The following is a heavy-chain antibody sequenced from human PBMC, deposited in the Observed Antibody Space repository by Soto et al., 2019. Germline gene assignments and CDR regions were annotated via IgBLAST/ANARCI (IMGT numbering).Heavy chain of an antibody. V-gene: IGHV1-58*01. CDR1: GFTFTSSA. Sequence: QMQLVQSGPEVKKPGTSVKVSCKASGFTFTSSAVQWVRQARGQRLEWIGWIVVGSGNTNYAQKFQERVTITRDMSKSTAYMGLSRLRSEDTAVYYCAASARNPGDIWGQGTMVTVSS. CDR2: IVVGSGNT. D-gene: IGHD1-1*01. J-gene: IGHJ3*02. CDR3: AASARNPGDI.